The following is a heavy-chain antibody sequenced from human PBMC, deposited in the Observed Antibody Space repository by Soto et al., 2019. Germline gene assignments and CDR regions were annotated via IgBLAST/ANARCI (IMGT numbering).Heavy chain of an antibody. D-gene: IGHD4-17*01. CDR2: IYYSGST. Sequence: SEALSLTCTVSGSSISSYYWSWIRQPPGKGLEWIGYIYYSGSTNYNPSLKSRVTISVDTSKNQFSLKLSSVTAADTAVYYCARDAGDYGDYDFDYWGQGTLVTVSS. CDR1: GSSISSYY. CDR3: ARDAGDYGDYDFDY. J-gene: IGHJ4*02. V-gene: IGHV4-59*01.